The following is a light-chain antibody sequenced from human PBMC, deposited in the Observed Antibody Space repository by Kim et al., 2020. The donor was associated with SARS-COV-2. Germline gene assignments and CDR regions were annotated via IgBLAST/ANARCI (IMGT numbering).Light chain of an antibody. CDR2: EVT. CDR3: SSYAGSNNYV. CDR1: GGDVGNYNS. V-gene: IGLV2-8*01. J-gene: IGLJ1*01. Sequence: GQSVYTSCTGPGGDVGNYNSVAWYQQHPGEAPKLMIYEVTKRPSVVPERFSGSKCGNTASLTVSGLQAEDEAEYYCSSYAGSNNYVSGTGTKVTVL.